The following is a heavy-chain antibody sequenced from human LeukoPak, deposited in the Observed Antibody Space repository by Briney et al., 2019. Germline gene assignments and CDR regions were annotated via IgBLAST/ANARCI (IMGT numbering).Heavy chain of an antibody. CDR3: ARRVDATRWFDP. Sequence: PGGSLRLSCAASGFTFSNYFMHWVRQAPGKGLVWVSRINSDGTSTMYADSVKGRFTISRDNAKNTLYLQMNSLRDEDTAVYYCARRVDATRWFDPWGQGTLSLSPQ. CDR2: INSDGTST. V-gene: IGHV3-74*03. CDR1: GFTFSNYF. D-gene: IGHD2-15*01. J-gene: IGHJ5*02.